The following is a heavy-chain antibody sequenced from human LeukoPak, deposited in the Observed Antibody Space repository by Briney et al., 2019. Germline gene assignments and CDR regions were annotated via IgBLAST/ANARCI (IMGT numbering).Heavy chain of an antibody. CDR1: GFTVSSNY. CDR2: IYSGGST. Sequence: GGSLRLSCAASGFTVSSNYMSWVRQAPGKGLEWVSVIYSGGSTYYADSVKGRFTISRDNSKNTLYLQMNSLRAEDTAVYYCARLVVVPAAILDAFDIWGQGTMVTVSS. J-gene: IGHJ3*02. CDR3: ARLVVVPAAILDAFDI. V-gene: IGHV3-66*02. D-gene: IGHD2-2*01.